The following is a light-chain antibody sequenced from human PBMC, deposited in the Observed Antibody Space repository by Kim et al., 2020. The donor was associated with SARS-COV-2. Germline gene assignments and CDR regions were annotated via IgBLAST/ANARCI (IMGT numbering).Light chain of an antibody. CDR2: QDN. CDR1: SRSFDSNH. CDR3: QSYDSATVV. Sequence: GKTLTISCTRTSRSFDSNHVQWYQQRPGSAPTNVIYQDNLRPSGVPDRFSGSIDSSSNSASLTISGLKTEDEAVYYCQSYDSATVVFGEGTQLTVL. J-gene: IGLJ2*01. V-gene: IGLV6-57*03.